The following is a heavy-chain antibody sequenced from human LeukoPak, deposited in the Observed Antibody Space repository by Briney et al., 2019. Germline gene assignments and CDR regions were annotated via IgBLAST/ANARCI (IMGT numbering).Heavy chain of an antibody. Sequence: GSLRLSCAASGFTFSTYGMHWVRQAPGKGLEWVAVIWYDGSSKYYADSVKGRFTISRDNSKNTLSLQMNSLRAEDTAMYYCARARTADGDPDYWGQGTLVAVSS. V-gene: IGHV3-33*01. CDR3: ARARTADGDPDY. CDR2: IWYDGSSK. J-gene: IGHJ4*02. D-gene: IGHD4-17*01. CDR1: GFTFSTYG.